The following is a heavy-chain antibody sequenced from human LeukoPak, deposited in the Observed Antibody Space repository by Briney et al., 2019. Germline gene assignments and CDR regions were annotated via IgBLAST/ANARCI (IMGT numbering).Heavy chain of an antibody. V-gene: IGHV5-51*01. CDR1: GYTFTSYW. D-gene: IGHD2-15*01. CDR2: IYPVDSDT. Sequence: GGYLKTSSKGSGYTFTSYWICCVRQLPGKGLLRLGIIYPVDSDTRYSPSFQGQVTISADKSISTAYLQWSSLKASDTAMYYCARQVACSGGSCYHSYAHYWGQGTLVTASS. J-gene: IGHJ4*02. CDR3: ARQVACSGGSCYHSYAHY.